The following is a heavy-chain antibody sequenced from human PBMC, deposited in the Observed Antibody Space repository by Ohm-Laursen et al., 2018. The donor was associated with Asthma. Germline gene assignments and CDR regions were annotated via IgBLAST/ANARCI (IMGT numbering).Heavy chain of an antibody. V-gene: IGHV3-33*08. J-gene: IGHJ4*02. D-gene: IGHD6-19*01. CDR3: ASVAAG. CDR1: GYTFSRYS. CDR2: IWYDGSNK. Sequence: SLRLSCTASGYTFSRYSIHWVRQAPGKGLEWVAVIWYDGSNKYYADSVKGRFTISRDNSKNTLYLQMNSLRAEDTAVYYCASVAAGWGQGTRVTVSS.